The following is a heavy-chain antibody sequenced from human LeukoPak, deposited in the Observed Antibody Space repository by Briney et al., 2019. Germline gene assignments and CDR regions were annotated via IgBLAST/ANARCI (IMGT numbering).Heavy chain of an antibody. CDR2: INPGGGST. CDR1: GYSFTSYY. V-gene: IGHV1-46*01. Sequence: ASVKVSCEASGYSFTSYYIHWVRQAPGQGLESMGIINPGGGSTSYAQKFQDRVTMTRDTSTSTVYMELNSLRSEDTAVYYCAKDLRWDHPGLDPWGQGTLVIVSS. J-gene: IGHJ5*02. CDR3: AKDLRWDHPGLDP. D-gene: IGHD4-23*01.